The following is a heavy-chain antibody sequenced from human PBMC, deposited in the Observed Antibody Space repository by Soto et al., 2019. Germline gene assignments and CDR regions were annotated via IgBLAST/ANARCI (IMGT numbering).Heavy chain of an antibody. J-gene: IGHJ3*01. Sequence: QITLKESGPTLVKPTQTLTLTCTFSGFSLSADGVGVPWIRQPPGKALEWLALIYWDDDKRYRPSLKSRLTITKDTSKNQVVLTMTNMDPVDTATYYCAHAYGGTSWPNDAFDVWGQGTVVTVSS. CDR1: GFSLSADGVG. V-gene: IGHV2-5*02. CDR3: AHAYGGTSWPNDAFDV. CDR2: IYWDDDK. D-gene: IGHD2-2*01.